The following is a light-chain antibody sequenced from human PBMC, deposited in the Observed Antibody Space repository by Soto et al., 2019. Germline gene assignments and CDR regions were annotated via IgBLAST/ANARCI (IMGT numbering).Light chain of an antibody. J-gene: IGLJ3*02. CDR3: SSWTSSTTQV. CDR2: EVN. CDR1: SSDVGGFDF. V-gene: IGLV2-14*01. Sequence: QSALTQPASVSGSLGQSITISCTGTSSDVGGFDFVSWYQQHPGKAPKLMIYEVNNRPSGVSNRFSGSKSGNTASLTISGLQAEDEADDYCSSWTSSTTQVLGGGTKVTVL.